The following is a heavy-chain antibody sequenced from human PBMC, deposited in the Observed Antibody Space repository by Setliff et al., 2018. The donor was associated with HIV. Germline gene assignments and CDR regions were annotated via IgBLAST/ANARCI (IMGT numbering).Heavy chain of an antibody. Sequence: GGSLRLSCAASGFTFSSYWMSWVRQAPGKGLEWVANIKQDGSEKYYVDSVKGRFTISRDNAENSLYLQMNSLRAEDTAVYYCVRQSVAVTYGMDVWGQGTTVTVSS. J-gene: IGHJ6*02. CDR3: VRQSVAVTYGMDV. V-gene: IGHV3-7*01. CDR2: IKQDGSEK. D-gene: IGHD4-4*01. CDR1: GFTFSSYW.